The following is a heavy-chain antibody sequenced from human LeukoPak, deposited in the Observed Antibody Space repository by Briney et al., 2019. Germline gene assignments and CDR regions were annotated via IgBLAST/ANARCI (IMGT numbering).Heavy chain of an antibody. Sequence: SQTLSLTCTVSGGSISSGSYYWSWIRQPPGKGLEWIGYIYHSGSTYYNPSLKSRVTISVDRSKNQFSLKLSSVTAADTAVYYCAREPGVTMVRGVRGFDYWGQGTLVTVSS. CDR2: IYHSGST. J-gene: IGHJ4*02. D-gene: IGHD3-10*01. CDR3: AREPGVTMVRGVRGFDY. V-gene: IGHV4-30-2*01. CDR1: GGSISSGSYY.